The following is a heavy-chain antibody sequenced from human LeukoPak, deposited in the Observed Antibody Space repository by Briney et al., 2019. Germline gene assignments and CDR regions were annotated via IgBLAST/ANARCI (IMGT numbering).Heavy chain of an antibody. CDR1: GGSISSSSYY. J-gene: IGHJ3*02. D-gene: IGHD2-2*01. CDR2: IYYSGST. V-gene: IGHV4-39*01. CDR3: ARRSRMIVVVPAAMSRGAFDI. Sequence: PSETLSLTCTVSGGSISSSSYYWGWIRQPPGKGLEWIGSIYYSGSTYYNPSLKSRVTISVDTSKNQFSLKLSSVTAADTAVYYCARRSRMIVVVPAAMSRGAFDIWGQGTMVTVSS.